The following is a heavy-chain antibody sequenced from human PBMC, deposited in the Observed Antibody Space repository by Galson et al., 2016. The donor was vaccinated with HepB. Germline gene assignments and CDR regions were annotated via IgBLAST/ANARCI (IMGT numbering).Heavy chain of an antibody. CDR3: AREGPYCGGDCYSGTADY. D-gene: IGHD2-21*02. J-gene: IGHJ4*02. Sequence: SLRLSCAASGFALGDYSMIWVRQAPGRGLEWVSSISSTSTYIFYPDSVRGRFTISRDNAKNSLYLQMNSLRAEDTAVYYCAREGPYCGGDCYSGTADYWGQGTLVTVSS. CDR1: GFALGDYS. CDR2: ISSTSTYI. V-gene: IGHV3-21*01.